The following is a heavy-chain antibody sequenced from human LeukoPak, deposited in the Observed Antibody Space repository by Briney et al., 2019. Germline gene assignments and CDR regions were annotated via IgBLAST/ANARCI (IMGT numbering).Heavy chain of an antibody. CDR1: GGSISNYY. J-gene: IGHJ4*02. V-gene: IGHV4-59*07. CDR3: ARGGIKDTRSSGGNFDY. CDR2: IYYSGGT. D-gene: IGHD6-6*01. Sequence: SDTLSLTCTVSGGSISNYYWSWIRQPPGKGLEWIGYIYYSGGTTYNPSLNSRATISLDTSEKQFSLKVTSVTAADTAVYYCARGGIKDTRSSGGNFDYWGQGTLVTVSS.